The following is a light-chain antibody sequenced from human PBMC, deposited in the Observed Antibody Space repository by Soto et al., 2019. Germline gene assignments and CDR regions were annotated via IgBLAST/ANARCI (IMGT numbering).Light chain of an antibody. V-gene: IGKV3-20*01. CDR1: QSVSSSS. Sequence: EIVLTQFPDTLSLSPGERATLSCRASQSVSSSSLAWYQQKRGQAPRLLIHGASSRATGIPDRFSGGGSGTDFTLTISRLEPEDFAVYYCQQYGSSPRTFGQGTKVDIK. CDR2: GAS. CDR3: QQYGSSPRT. J-gene: IGKJ1*01.